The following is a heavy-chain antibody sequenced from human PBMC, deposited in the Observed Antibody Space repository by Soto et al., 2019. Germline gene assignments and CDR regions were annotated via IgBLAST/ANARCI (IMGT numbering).Heavy chain of an antibody. CDR3: ARVGATTYYYYGMDV. J-gene: IGHJ6*02. D-gene: IGHD1-26*01. CDR2: IYYSGST. Sequence: KTSETLSLTCTVSGGSISSYYWSWIRQPPGKGLEWIGYIYYSGSTNYNPSLKSRVTISVDTSKNQFSLKLSSVTAADTAVYYCARVGATTYYYYGMDVWGQGTTVTVSS. V-gene: IGHV4-59*01. CDR1: GGSISSYY.